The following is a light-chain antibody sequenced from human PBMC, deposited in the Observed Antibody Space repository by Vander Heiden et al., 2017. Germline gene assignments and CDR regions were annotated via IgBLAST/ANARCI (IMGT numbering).Light chain of an antibody. CDR1: QSISSY. CDR2: AAS. J-gene: IGKJ4*01. Sequence: DIQVTPYPSSLPASVADRVTTTSRATQSISSYLDWYQQKPGKAPKLLIYAASSLHSGIPSRFSGSGSGTDFTLTISSLQPEDFAMYYCQQSYSTPLTFGGGTKVEIK. CDR3: QQSYSTPLT. V-gene: IGKV1-39*01.